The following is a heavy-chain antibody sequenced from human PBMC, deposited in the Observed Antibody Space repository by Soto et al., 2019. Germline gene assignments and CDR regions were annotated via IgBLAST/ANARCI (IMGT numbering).Heavy chain of an antibody. D-gene: IGHD5-18*01. CDR1: GFTFSSYG. CDR2: IWYDGSNK. CDR3: ARDSGYSYGTYYYYYGMDV. V-gene: IGHV3-33*01. J-gene: IGHJ6*02. Sequence: GGSLRLSCAASGFTFSSYGMHWVRQAPGKGLEWVAVIWYDGSNKYYADSVKGRFTISRDNSKNTLYLQMNSLRAEDTAVYYCARDSGYSYGTYYYYYGMDVWGQGTTVTVSS.